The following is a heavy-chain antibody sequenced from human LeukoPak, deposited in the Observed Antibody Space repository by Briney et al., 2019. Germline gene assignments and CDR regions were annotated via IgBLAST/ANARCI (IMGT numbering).Heavy chain of an antibody. Sequence: ASVKVSCKASGYTFTSYDINWVRQATGQGREWMGWMNPNSGNTGYAQKFQGRVTMTRNTSISTAYMELSSLRSEDTAVYYCARSPASEYCSGGSCYSVFDYWGQGTLVTVSS. CDR1: GYTFTSYD. D-gene: IGHD2-15*01. CDR2: MNPNSGNT. V-gene: IGHV1-8*01. CDR3: ARSPASEYCSGGSCYSVFDY. J-gene: IGHJ4*02.